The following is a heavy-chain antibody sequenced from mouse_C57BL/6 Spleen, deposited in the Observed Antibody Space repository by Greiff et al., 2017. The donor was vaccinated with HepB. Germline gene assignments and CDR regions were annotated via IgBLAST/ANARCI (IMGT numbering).Heavy chain of an antibody. J-gene: IGHJ2*01. CDR3: TSSISYYYGSSPLDY. V-gene: IGHV1-15*01. CDR1: GYTFTDYE. D-gene: IGHD1-1*01. CDR2: IDPETGGT. Sequence: VQLQQSGAELVRPGASVTLSCKASGYTFTDYEMHWVKQTPVHGLEWIGAIDPETGGTAYNQKFKGKAILTADKSSSTAYMELRSLTSEDSAVYYCTSSISYYYGSSPLDYWSQGTTLTVSS.